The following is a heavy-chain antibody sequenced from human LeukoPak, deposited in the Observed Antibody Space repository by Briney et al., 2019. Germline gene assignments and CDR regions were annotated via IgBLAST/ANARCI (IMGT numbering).Heavy chain of an antibody. V-gene: IGHV1-8*03. J-gene: IGHJ6*03. CDR3: AREYSSSWYGYYYYYMDV. Sequence: GASVKVSCKASGYTFTSYYINWVRQATGQGLEWMGWMNPNSGNTGYAQKFQGRVTITRNTSISTAYMELSSLRSEDTAVYYCAREYSSSWYGYYYYYMDVWGKGTTVTVSS. CDR2: MNPNSGNT. CDR1: GYTFTSYY. D-gene: IGHD6-13*01.